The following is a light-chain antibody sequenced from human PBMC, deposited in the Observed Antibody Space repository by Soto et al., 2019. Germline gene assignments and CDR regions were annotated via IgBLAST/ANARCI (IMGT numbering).Light chain of an antibody. CDR1: QSISSY. CDR3: QQSYSTART. V-gene: IGKV1-39*01. J-gene: IGKJ1*01. CDR2: AAS. Sequence: DIQMTQSPSSLSASVGDRVTITCRASQSISSYLNWYQQKPGKAPKLLIYAASSLQSGVPSRFSGSGSGTDFTLTISSLQPEDFATYYCQQSYSTARTVGQGTKVHIK.